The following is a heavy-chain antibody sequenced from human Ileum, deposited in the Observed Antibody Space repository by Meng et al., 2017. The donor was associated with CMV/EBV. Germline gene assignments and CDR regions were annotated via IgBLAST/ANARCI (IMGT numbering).Heavy chain of an antibody. Sequence: ASVKGSCKASEYGFTGYYIHWVRQTPGQGLEWMGWINPYSGATNYPQKFQGRITMTRDTSISTAYMELNKLRNDDTAVYFCARKDQQEIDYWGQGTLVTVSS. J-gene: IGHJ4*02. CDR2: INPYSGAT. D-gene: IGHD2-2*01. CDR3: ARKDQQEIDY. V-gene: IGHV1-2*02. CDR1: EYGFTGYY.